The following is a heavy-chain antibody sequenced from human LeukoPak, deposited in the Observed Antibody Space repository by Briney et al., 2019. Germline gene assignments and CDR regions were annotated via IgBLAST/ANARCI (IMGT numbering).Heavy chain of an antibody. V-gene: IGHV1-69*04. CDR2: IIPILGIA. CDR3: ARVSGFGESYYYYYGMDV. Sequence: SVKVSCKASGGTFSSYAISWVRQASGQGLEWMGRIIPILGIANYAQKFQGRVTITADKSTSTAYMELSSLRSEDTAVYYCARVSGFGESYYYYYGMDVWGQGTTVTVSS. CDR1: GGTFSSYA. D-gene: IGHD3-10*01. J-gene: IGHJ6*02.